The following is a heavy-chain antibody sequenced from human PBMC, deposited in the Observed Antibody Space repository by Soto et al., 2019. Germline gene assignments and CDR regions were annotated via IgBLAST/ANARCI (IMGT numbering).Heavy chain of an antibody. CDR3: ARVGSGWDQLTYFDN. D-gene: IGHD3-3*01. V-gene: IGHV3-49*03. Sequence: GGSLRHSCTASGFTFGSYGLSWFRQAPGKGLEWVGSIRGKAYDGTTEYAASVRGRFTISRDYSKSIASLQMNNLKTEDTAVYFCARVGSGWDQLTYFDNWGQGTLVTVS. CDR2: IRGKAYDGTT. J-gene: IGHJ4*02. CDR1: GFTFGSYG.